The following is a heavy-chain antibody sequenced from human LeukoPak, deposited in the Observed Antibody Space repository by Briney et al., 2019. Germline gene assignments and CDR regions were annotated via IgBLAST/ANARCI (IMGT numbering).Heavy chain of an antibody. Sequence: PSETLSLTCTVSGGSISSYYWSWIRQPPGKGLEWIGYIYYSGSTNYNPSLKSRVTISVDTSKNQFSLKLSSVTAADTAVYYCARSMVRGVIGVWFDPWGQGTLVTVSS. J-gene: IGHJ5*02. D-gene: IGHD3-10*01. CDR3: ARSMVRGVIGVWFDP. CDR2: IYYSGST. CDR1: GGSISSYY. V-gene: IGHV4-59*08.